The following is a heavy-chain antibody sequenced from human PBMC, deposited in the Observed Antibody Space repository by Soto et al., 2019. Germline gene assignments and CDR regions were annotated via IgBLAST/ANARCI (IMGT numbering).Heavy chain of an antibody. CDR2: IIPIFGTA. V-gene: IGHV1-69*06. D-gene: IGHD3-3*01. Sequence: ASVKVSCKASGYTFTGYYMHWVRQAPGQGLEWMGGIIPIFGTANYAQKFQGRVTITADKSTSTAYMELSSLRSEDTAVYYCATLLTTIFGDHYYYYGMDVWGQGTTVTVSS. CDR1: GYTFTGYY. J-gene: IGHJ6*02. CDR3: ATLLTTIFGDHYYYYGMDV.